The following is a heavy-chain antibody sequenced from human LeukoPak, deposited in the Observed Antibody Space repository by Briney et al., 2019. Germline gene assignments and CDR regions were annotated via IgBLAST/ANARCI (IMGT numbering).Heavy chain of an antibody. J-gene: IGHJ5*02. CDR2: INPNSGGT. Sequence: ASVKVSCKASGYTFTGYCMHWVRQAPGQGLEWMGWINPNSGGTNYAQKFQGRVTMTRDTSISTAYMELSRLRSDDTAVYYCARARTYCSGGSCYLLDPWGQGTLVTVSS. CDR3: ARARTYCSGGSCYLLDP. V-gene: IGHV1-2*02. CDR1: GYTFTGYC. D-gene: IGHD2-15*01.